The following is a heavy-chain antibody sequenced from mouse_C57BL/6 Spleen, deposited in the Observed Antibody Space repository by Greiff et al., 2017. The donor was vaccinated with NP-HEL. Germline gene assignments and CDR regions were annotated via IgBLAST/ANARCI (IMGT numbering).Heavy chain of an antibody. CDR3: ARGHGSSYFDY. D-gene: IGHD1-1*01. CDR2: IDPSDSYT. V-gene: IGHV1-69*01. Sequence: QVQLQQPGAELVMPGASVKLSCKASGYTFTSYWMHWVKQRPGQGLEWIGEIDPSDSYTNYNQKFKGKSTLTVDKSSSTAYMQLSSLTSEDSAVYYCARGHGSSYFDYWGQGTTLTVSS. CDR1: GYTFTSYW. J-gene: IGHJ2*01.